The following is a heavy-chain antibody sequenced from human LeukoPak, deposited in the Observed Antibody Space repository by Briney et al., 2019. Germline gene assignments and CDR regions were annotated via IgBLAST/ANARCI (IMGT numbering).Heavy chain of an antibody. V-gene: IGHV4-4*02. CDR2: VNLQGST. Sequence: SETLSLTCGVSGGSITNTNYWTWVRQPPGKGLEWIGEVNLQGSTNYNPSLMGRVTISVDTSKNQFSLKLSSVTAADTAVYYCARRKRSGCSSTSCLLNWFDPWGQGTLVTVSS. CDR1: GGSITNTNY. D-gene: IGHD2-2*01. CDR3: ARRKRSGCSSTSCLLNWFDP. J-gene: IGHJ5*02.